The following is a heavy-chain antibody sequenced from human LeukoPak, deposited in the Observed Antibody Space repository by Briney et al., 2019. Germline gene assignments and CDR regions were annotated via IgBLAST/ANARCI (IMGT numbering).Heavy chain of an antibody. J-gene: IGHJ4*02. Sequence: SSETLSLTCTVSRGSISSDNYYWSWIRQPAGKGLEWIGRIYTSGSTNYNPSLKSRVTISVDTSKNQFSLKLSSVTAADTAVYYCARAEGAPHFDYWGQGTLVTVSS. V-gene: IGHV4-61*02. CDR3: ARAEGAPHFDY. CDR2: IYTSGST. CDR1: RGSISSDNYY. D-gene: IGHD1-26*01.